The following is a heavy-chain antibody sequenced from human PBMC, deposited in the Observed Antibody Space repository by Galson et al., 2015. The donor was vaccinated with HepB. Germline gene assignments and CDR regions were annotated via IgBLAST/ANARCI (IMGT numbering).Heavy chain of an antibody. D-gene: IGHD1-1*01. CDR2: IWSDGSNK. Sequence: SLRLSCAASGFIFSHYGMHWVRQAPGKGLEWVAVIWSDGSNKYYAGSVKGRFTISRDNSKNTLYLQMSSLRAEDTAVYYCVRDNWNDRPGGAFDPWGQGTLVTVSS. V-gene: IGHV3-33*01. CDR3: VRDNWNDRPGGAFDP. J-gene: IGHJ5*02. CDR1: GFIFSHYG.